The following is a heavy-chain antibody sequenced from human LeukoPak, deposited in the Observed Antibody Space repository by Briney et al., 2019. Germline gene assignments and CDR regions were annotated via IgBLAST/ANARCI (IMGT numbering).Heavy chain of an antibody. J-gene: IGHJ4*02. V-gene: IGHV3-23*01. CDR3: ARLAGHYYDSRGYPNHYFDY. Sequence: GGSLRLSCAASGFTFSSYAMSWVRQAPGKGLEWVSAISGSGGSTYYADSVKGRFTISRDNSKNTLYLQMNSLRAEDTAVYYCARLAGHYYDSRGYPNHYFDYWGQGTLVTVSS. D-gene: IGHD3-22*01. CDR1: GFTFSSYA. CDR2: ISGSGGST.